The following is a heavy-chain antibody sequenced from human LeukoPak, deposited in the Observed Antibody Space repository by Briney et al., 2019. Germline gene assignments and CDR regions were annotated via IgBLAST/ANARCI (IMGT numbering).Heavy chain of an antibody. CDR3: ARVRVVISGYYFDY. Sequence: SETLSLTCTVSGGSISSYYWSWIRQPAGKGLEWIGRIYTSGSTNYNPSLKGRVTMSVDTSKDQFSLKLSSVTAADTAVYYCARVRVVISGYYFDYWGQGTLVTVSS. V-gene: IGHV4-4*07. CDR2: IYTSGST. D-gene: IGHD3-3*01. J-gene: IGHJ4*02. CDR1: GGSISSYY.